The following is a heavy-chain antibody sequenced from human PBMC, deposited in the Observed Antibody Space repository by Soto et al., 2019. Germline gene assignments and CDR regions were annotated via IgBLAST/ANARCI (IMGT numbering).Heavy chain of an antibody. J-gene: IGHJ3*02. CDR1: GGSISSGGYY. V-gene: IGHV4-31*03. Sequence: SETLSLTCTVSGGSISSGGYYWSWIRQHPGKGLEWIGYIYYSGSTYYNPSLKSRVTISVDTSKNQFPLKLSSVTAADTAVYYCAREGSGGTWDAFDIWGQGTMVTVSS. CDR3: AREGSGGTWDAFDI. D-gene: IGHD2-15*01. CDR2: IYYSGST.